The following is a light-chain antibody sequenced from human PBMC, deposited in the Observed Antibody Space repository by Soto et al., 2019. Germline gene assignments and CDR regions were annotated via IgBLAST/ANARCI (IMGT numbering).Light chain of an antibody. CDR2: DAS. Sequence: EIVLTQSPATLSLSPRETATLSCRASQSVSSYLAWYQQKPGQDPRLLIYDASNRATGIPARFSGSGSGTDFTLPISSIVPEDFAVYYCQQRSNWPRGTFGQGTKVDIK. V-gene: IGKV3-11*01. J-gene: IGKJ1*01. CDR3: QQRSNWPRGT. CDR1: QSVSSY.